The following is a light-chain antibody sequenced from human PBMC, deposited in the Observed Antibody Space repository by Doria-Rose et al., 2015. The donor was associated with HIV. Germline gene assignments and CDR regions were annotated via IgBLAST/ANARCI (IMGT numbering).Light chain of an antibody. CDR3: QQYGTSRGT. V-gene: IGKV3-20*01. J-gene: IGKJ5*01. CDR1: QRVKSSY. CDR2: DAS. Sequence: TQSPGTLSLSPGERATLSCRASQRVKSSYLAWCQQKPGQAPRLLIYDASTRATGIPDRFSGSGSVTDFTLTISSLEPEDVAVYYCQQYGTSRGTFGQGTRQEIK.